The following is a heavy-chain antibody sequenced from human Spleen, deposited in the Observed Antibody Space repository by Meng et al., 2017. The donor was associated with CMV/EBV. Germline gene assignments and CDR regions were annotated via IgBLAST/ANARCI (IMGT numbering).Heavy chain of an antibody. CDR3: ARDGATGSSWFDP. V-gene: IGHV1-2*02. J-gene: IGHJ5*02. CDR1: GYTLRDYY. Sequence: KASGYTLRDYYMHGVRQAPGQGLEWMGWINQKSGIANYAQKFQGRVSMTGDTSISTAYMELRRLRYDDTAVYYCARDGATGSSWFDPWGQGTLVTVSS. CDR2: INQKSGIA.